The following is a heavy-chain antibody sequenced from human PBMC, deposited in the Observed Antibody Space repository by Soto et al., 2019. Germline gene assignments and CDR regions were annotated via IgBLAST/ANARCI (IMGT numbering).Heavy chain of an antibody. V-gene: IGHV3-15*01. CDR2: IKSKTDGGTT. CDR3: TARGYGDYGIDY. J-gene: IGHJ4*02. D-gene: IGHD4-17*01. Sequence: GGSLRLSCAASGFTFSNAWMSWVRQAPGKGLEWVGRIKSKTDGGTTDYAAPVKGRFTISRDDSKNTLYLQMNSLKTEDTAVYYCTARGYGDYGIDYWGQGTLVTVSS. CDR1: GFTFSNAW.